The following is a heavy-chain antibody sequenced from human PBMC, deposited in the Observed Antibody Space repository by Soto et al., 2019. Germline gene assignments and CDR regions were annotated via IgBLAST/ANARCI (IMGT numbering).Heavy chain of an antibody. CDR3: ARYRGWELHGMDV. CDR2: IYYSGST. CDR1: GGSISSYY. V-gene: IGHV4-59*01. J-gene: IGHJ6*02. Sequence: SETLSLTCTVSGGSISSYYWSWIRQPPGKGLEWIGYIYYSGSTNYNPSLKSRVTISVDTSKNQFSLKLSSVTAADTAVYYCARYRGWELHGMDVWGQGTTVTRLL. D-gene: IGHD2-15*01.